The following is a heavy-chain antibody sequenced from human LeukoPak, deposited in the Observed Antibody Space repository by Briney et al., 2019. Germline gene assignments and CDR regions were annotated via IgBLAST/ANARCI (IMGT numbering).Heavy chain of an antibody. CDR3: ARDGDDNGDYVLGWFDP. CDR2: MNPNSGNT. V-gene: IGHV1-8*01. D-gene: IGHD4-17*01. J-gene: IGHJ5*02. CDR1: GYTFTSYD. Sequence: ASVKVSCKASGYTFTSYDINWVRQATGQGLEWMGWMNPNSGNTGYAQKFQGRVTMTEDTSTDTAYMELSRLTSDDTAVYYCARDGDDNGDYVLGWFDPWGQGTLVTVSS.